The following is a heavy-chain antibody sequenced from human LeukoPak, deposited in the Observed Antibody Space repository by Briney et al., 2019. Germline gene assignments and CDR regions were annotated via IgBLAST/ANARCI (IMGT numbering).Heavy chain of an antibody. Sequence: GGSLRLSCAASGFTFSSYSMNWVRQAPGKGLEWASSISSSSSYIYYADSVKGRFTISRDNAKNSLYLQMNSLRAEDTAVYYCAREGIAVAYAFDIWGQGTMVTVSS. CDR1: GFTFSSYS. D-gene: IGHD6-19*01. J-gene: IGHJ3*02. CDR2: ISSSSSYI. CDR3: AREGIAVAYAFDI. V-gene: IGHV3-21*01.